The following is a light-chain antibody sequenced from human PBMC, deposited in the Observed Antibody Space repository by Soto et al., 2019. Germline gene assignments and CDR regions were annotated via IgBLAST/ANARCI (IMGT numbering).Light chain of an antibody. CDR1: QSVSNNY. Sequence: EILLTQSPATLSVSPGERATPSCRASQSVSNNYLAWYQQKPGQAPRLLIYGASSRATGIPDRFSGSGSGTDFTLTISRLEPEDFALYYCQHYYGTSPITFGQGTRLEIK. CDR3: QHYYGTSPIT. CDR2: GAS. J-gene: IGKJ5*01. V-gene: IGKV3-20*01.